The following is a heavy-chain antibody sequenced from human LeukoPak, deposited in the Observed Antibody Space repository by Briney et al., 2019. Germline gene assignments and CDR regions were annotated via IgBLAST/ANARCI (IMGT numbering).Heavy chain of an antibody. Sequence: GGSLRLSCAASGFTFSNYWMSWVRQAPGKGLEWVANIKQDASEKYYVDSMRGRFTISRDNAENALYLQMNSLRAEDTAVYYCARKPYGGHGYDYWGQGTLVTVSS. J-gene: IGHJ4*02. V-gene: IGHV3-7*01. CDR3: ARKPYGGHGYDY. CDR2: IKQDASEK. D-gene: IGHD4-23*01. CDR1: GFTFSNYW.